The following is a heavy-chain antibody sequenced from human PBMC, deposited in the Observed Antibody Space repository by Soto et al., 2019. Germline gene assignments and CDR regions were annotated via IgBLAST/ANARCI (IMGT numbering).Heavy chain of an antibody. D-gene: IGHD3-10*01. V-gene: IGHV1-2*04. CDR3: ARDGSKVWFGERFYYYYGMDV. Sequence: ASVKVSCKASGYTFTGYYMHWVRQAPGQGLEWMGWINPNSGGTNYAQKFQGWVTMTRDTSISTAYMELSRLRSDDTAVYYCARDGSKVWFGERFYYYYGMDVWGQGTTVTVSS. CDR2: INPNSGGT. CDR1: GYTFTGYY. J-gene: IGHJ6*02.